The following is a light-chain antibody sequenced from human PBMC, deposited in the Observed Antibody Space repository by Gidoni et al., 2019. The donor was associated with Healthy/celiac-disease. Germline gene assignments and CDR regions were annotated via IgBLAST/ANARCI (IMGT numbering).Light chain of an antibody. J-gene: IGLJ3*02. CDR2: EVT. CDR1: SSDVGGYKY. Sequence: QSALTQPASVSGSPGQSITISCTGTSSDVGGYKYVSWYQQYSGKAPKLIMYEVTRRPSGISNRFSGSKSGNTASLTISGLQAEDEADYYCTSYATSNTWVFGGGTRLTVL. V-gene: IGLV2-14*01. CDR3: TSYATSNTWV.